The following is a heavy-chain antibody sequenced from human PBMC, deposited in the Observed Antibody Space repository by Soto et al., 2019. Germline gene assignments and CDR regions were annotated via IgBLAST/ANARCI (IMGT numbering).Heavy chain of an antibody. CDR1: GFTFGNFA. Sequence: EVQVIESGGGLVQPGGSLRLSCATSGFTFGNFAMSWVRQAPGRGLEWVSGMSSASSTTYYGDSVKGRFTISRDTSKNTLYLQMSSLRAEDTAVYYCAKILTATVFDSWGQGTLVTVSS. CDR2: MSSASSTT. CDR3: AKILTATVFDS. V-gene: IGHV3-23*01. J-gene: IGHJ4*02. D-gene: IGHD4-17*01.